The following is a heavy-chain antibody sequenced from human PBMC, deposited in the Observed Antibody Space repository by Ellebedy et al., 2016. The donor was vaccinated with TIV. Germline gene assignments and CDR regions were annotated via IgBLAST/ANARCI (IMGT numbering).Heavy chain of an antibody. CDR2: IGNSDTK. D-gene: IGHD3-22*01. V-gene: IGHV3-48*01. CDR3: ARDAMIWIFDS. Sequence: PGGSLRLSCAASGFTFSSYSINWVRQAPGKGLEWVSYIGNSDTKYYADSVRGRFTISRDKAKKSVYLQMNSLRVEDTGVYYCARDAMIWIFDSWGQGTLVTVSS. J-gene: IGHJ4*02. CDR1: GFTFSSYS.